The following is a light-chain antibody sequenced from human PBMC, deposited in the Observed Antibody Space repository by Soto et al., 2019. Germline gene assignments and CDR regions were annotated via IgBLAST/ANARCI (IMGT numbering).Light chain of an antibody. CDR1: SGSVSTNNY. CDR3: VLYMDRGIGV. J-gene: IGLJ3*02. Sequence: QTVVTQEPSFSVSPGGTVTLTCALSSGSVSTNNYPSWCQQTPGQPPRTLIFRTNTRSSGVPDRFSGSILGSKAALTITGAQADDESDYYCVLYMDRGIGVFGGGTKLTVL. V-gene: IGLV8-61*01. CDR2: RTN.